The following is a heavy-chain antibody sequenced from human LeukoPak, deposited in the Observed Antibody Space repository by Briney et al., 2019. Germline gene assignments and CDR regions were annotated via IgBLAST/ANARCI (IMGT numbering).Heavy chain of an antibody. V-gene: IGHV3-20*01. CDR2: INWNGGST. Sequence: PGGSLRLSCAASGFTFDDYGMSWVRQAPGKGLEWVSGINWNGGSTGYADSVKGRFTISRDNAKNSLYLQMNSLRAEDTALYHCARDHGYYYGSGSPHLFDPWGQGTLVTVSS. D-gene: IGHD3-10*01. J-gene: IGHJ5*02. CDR3: ARDHGYYYGSGSPHLFDP. CDR1: GFTFDDYG.